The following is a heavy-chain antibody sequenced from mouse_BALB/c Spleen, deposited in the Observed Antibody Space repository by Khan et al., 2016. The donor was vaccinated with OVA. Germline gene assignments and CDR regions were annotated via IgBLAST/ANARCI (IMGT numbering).Heavy chain of an antibody. D-gene: IGHD1-1*01. V-gene: IGHV5-6*01. J-gene: IGHJ3*01. CDR2: ISSGGSYT. CDR1: GFTFSTYG. Sequence: DVQLVESGGDLVKPGGSLKLSCAASGFTFSTYGMSWVRQTPDKRLEWVATISSGGSYTYYPDNVKGRSTISRDNAKNTLYLQLRSLTSEDTALYYCARLAYYYNSGGFAYWGQGTLVTVSA. CDR3: ARLAYYYNSGGFAY.